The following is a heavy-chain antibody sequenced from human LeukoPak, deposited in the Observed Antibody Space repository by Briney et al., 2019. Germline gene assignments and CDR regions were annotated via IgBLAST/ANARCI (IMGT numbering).Heavy chain of an antibody. Sequence: GGSLRLSCAASGFTFSTYAMSWVRQAPGKGLEWVSGISGSGGDTYYADSVKGRFTISRDNSKNTLFLQMNSLRAGDTARYYCAKSIYFYKSSAYYWPNQPYYFDSWGQGTLVTVSS. CDR1: GFTFSTYA. V-gene: IGHV3-23*01. J-gene: IGHJ4*02. CDR2: ISGSGGDT. CDR3: AKSIYFYKSSAYYWPNQPYYFDS. D-gene: IGHD3-22*01.